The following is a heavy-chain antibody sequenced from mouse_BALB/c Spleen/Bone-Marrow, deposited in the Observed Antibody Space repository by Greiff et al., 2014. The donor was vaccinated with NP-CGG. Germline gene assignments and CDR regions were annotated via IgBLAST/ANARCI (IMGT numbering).Heavy chain of an antibody. V-gene: IGHV3-8*02. CDR3: ARYYGSTYGYYFDY. CDR2: ISYSGST. Sequence: VQLKQSGPSLVKPSQTLSLTCSVTGDSITSGYWNWIRKFPGNKLEYMGYISYSGSTHYNPSLKSRISITRDTSKNQYYLQLNSVTTEDTATYYCARYYGSTYGYYFDYWGQGTTLTVSS. J-gene: IGHJ2*01. D-gene: IGHD1-1*01. CDR1: GDSITSGY.